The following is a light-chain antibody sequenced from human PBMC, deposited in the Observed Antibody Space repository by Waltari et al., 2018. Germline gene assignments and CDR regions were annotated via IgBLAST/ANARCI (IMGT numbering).Light chain of an antibody. J-gene: IGKJ1*01. Sequence: TLSCRASQSFRRTLAWYQQKPGQAPGLLIYDASTRATGIPDRFSGSGSGTDFSLTISRLEPEDFAVYFCQKYGTLPATFGQGTKVEIK. CDR2: DAS. CDR3: QKYGTLPAT. CDR1: QSFRRT. V-gene: IGKV3-20*01.